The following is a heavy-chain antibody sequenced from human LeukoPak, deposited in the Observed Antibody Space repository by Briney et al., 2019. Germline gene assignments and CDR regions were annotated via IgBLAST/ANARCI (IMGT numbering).Heavy chain of an antibody. CDR1: GYTFTSYD. CDR2: MNPNSDNT. CDR3: ARGLSKYYYDSSGYYNMDY. Sequence: GASVTVSCKASGYTFTSYDINWVRQATGQGLEWMGWMNPNSDNTGYEQKFQGRVTMTRNTSISTAYMELSSLRSEDTAVYYCARGLSKYYYDSSGYYNMDYWGQGTLVTVSS. J-gene: IGHJ4*02. V-gene: IGHV1-8*01. D-gene: IGHD3-22*01.